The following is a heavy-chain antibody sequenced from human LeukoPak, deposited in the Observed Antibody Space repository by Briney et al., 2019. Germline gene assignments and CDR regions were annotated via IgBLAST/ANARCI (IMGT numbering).Heavy chain of an antibody. CDR2: INHSGVS. Sequence: PSETLSLTCAVYGGSFSGYYWSWIRQPPGKGLEWIGEINHSGVSNYNPSLKSRVTLSQDTSKNQISLKLTSVTAADTGVYYCARDGGSSNYWFDTWGQGTLVTVSS. D-gene: IGHD4-11*01. CDR3: ARDGGSSNYWFDT. CDR1: GGSFSGYY. V-gene: IGHV4-34*01. J-gene: IGHJ5*02.